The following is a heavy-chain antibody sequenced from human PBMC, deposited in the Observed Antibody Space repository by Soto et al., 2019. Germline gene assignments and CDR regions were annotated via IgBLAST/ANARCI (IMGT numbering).Heavy chain of an antibody. V-gene: IGHV1-69*02. CDR1: GGTFSSYT. CDR2: IIPILGIA. Sequence: QVQLVQSGAEVKKPGSSVKVSCKASGGTFSSYTISWVRQAPGQGLEWMGRIIPILGIANYAQKFQGRVTITADKSTSTAYMELSSLRSEDTAVYYCAIGGYYDILTGHYYYYMDVWGKGTTVTVSS. CDR3: AIGGYYDILTGHYYYYMDV. J-gene: IGHJ6*03. D-gene: IGHD3-9*01.